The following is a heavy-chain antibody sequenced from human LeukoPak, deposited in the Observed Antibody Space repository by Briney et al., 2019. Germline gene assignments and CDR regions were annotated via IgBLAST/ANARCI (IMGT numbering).Heavy chain of an antibody. CDR1: GGTFSSYA. D-gene: IGHD6-13*01. Sequence: SVKVSCKASGGTFSSYAISWVRQAPGQGLEWMGRIIPILGIANYAQKFQSRVTITADKSTSTAYMELSSLRSEDTAVYYCARVGIAAAEGPWFDPWGQGTLVTVSS. V-gene: IGHV1-69*04. CDR2: IIPILGIA. CDR3: ARVGIAAAEGPWFDP. J-gene: IGHJ5*02.